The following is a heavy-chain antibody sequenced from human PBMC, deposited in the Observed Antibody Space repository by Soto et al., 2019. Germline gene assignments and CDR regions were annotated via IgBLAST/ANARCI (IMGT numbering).Heavy chain of an antibody. D-gene: IGHD3-3*01. J-gene: IGHJ6*02. Sequence: GGALRLSCAASGFTFSRYSMNWVRQAPGKGLEWVSSISSSSSTIYYADSVKGRFTISRDNAKNSLYLQMNSLRDEDTAVYYCARDTYYDFWSGXHYYYYGMDVWGQGTTVTVSS. CDR2: ISSSSSTI. CDR3: ARDTYYDFWSGXHYYYYGMDV. CDR1: GFTFSRYS. V-gene: IGHV3-48*02.